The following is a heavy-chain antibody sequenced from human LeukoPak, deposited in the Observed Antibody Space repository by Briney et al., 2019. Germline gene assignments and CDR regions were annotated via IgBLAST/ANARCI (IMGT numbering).Heavy chain of an antibody. V-gene: IGHV4-61*02. CDR3: AGSCSSTSCYSYYYGMDV. J-gene: IGHJ6*02. CDR2: IYTSGST. D-gene: IGHD2-2*02. CDR1: GGSISSGSYY. Sequence: SETLSLTCTVSGGSISSGSYYWSWIRQPAGTGLEWIGRIYTSGSTNYNPSLKSRVTISVDTSKNQFSLKLSSVTAADTAVYYCAGSCSSTSCYSYYYGMDVWGQGTTVTVSS.